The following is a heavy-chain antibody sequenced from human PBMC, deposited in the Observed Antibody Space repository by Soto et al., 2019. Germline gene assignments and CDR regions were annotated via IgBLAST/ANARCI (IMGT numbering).Heavy chain of an antibody. CDR2: INPSGGST. CDR3: ARETIAVAGDVDY. J-gene: IGHJ4*02. CDR1: GYTFTSYY. V-gene: IGHV1-46*01. Sequence: ASVKVSCKASGYTFTSYYMHWVRQAPGQGLEWMGIINPSGGSTSYAQKFQGRVTMTRDTSTSTVYMELSSLRFEDTAVNYCARETIAVAGDVDYWGQGTLVTVPS. D-gene: IGHD6-19*01.